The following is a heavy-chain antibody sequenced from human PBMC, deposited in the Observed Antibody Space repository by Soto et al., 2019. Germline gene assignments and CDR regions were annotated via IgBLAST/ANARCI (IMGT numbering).Heavy chain of an antibody. CDR1: GFTFDDYA. V-gene: IGHV3-9*01. J-gene: IGHJ5*02. CDR3: AKDSLAVAGRGWFDP. CDR2: ISWNSGSI. D-gene: IGHD6-19*01. Sequence: EVQLVESGGGLVQPGRSLRLSCAASGFTFDDYAMHWVRQAPGKGLEWVSGISWNSGSIGYADSVKGRFTISRDNAKNSLYLQMNSLRAEDTASYYCAKDSLAVAGRGWFDPWGQGTLVTVSS.